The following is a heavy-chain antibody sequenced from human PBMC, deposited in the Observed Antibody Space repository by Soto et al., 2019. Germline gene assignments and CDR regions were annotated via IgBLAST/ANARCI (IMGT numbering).Heavy chain of an antibody. CDR2: IKSKTDGGTT. CDR3: TSIWFGEFIGTHYYYYGMDV. D-gene: IGHD3-10*01. V-gene: IGHV3-15*07. J-gene: IGHJ6*02. Sequence: GGSLRLSCAASGFTFSNAWMNWVRQAPGKGLEWVGRIKSKTDGGTTDYAAPVKGRFTISRDDSKNTLYLQMNSLKTEDTAVYYCTSIWFGEFIGTHYYYYGMDVWGQGTTVTVSS. CDR1: GFTFSNAW.